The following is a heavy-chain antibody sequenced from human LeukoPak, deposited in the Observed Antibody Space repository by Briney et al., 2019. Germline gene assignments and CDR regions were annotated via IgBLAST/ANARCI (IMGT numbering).Heavy chain of an antibody. Sequence: SDTLSLTCTVSGGSISSGGYYWDWIRQPPGKGLEWIGSIYYSGSTYYNPSLKSRVTMAVDTSKNQFSLRLTSVTAADTAVYFCTREDYGDASIDYWGQGTLVTVSS. CDR1: GGSISSGGYY. V-gene: IGHV4-39*07. CDR2: IYYSGST. CDR3: TREDYGDASIDY. J-gene: IGHJ4*02. D-gene: IGHD4-17*01.